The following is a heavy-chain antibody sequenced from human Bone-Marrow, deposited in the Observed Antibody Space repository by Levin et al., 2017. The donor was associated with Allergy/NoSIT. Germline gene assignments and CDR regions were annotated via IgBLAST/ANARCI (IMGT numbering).Heavy chain of an antibody. V-gene: IGHV3-9*01. Sequence: GGSLRLSCAASGFTFDDFAMHWVRQGPGKGLEWVSSISWNSRSINYADSVKGRFTMSRDNAKNSLHLELKSLRPEDTALYYCVKDMSDPCLGAGAERGYFDQWGQGTLVTVSS. CDR1: GFTFDDFA. CDR3: VKDMSDPCLGAGAERGYFDQ. CDR2: ISWNSRSI. J-gene: IGHJ4*02. D-gene: IGHD3-16*01.